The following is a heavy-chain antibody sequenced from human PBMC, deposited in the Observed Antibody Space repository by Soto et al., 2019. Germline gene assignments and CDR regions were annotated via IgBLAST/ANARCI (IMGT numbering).Heavy chain of an antibody. D-gene: IGHD4-17*01. V-gene: IGHV3-21*01. CDR2: ISSSSSYI. Sequence: GGSLRLSCAASGFTFSSYSMNWVRQAPGKGLEWVSSISSSSSYIYYADSVKGRFTISRDNAKNSLYLQMNSLRAEDTAVYYCAKDVNGDLTGWGQGNLVTVFS. CDR1: GFTFSSYS. J-gene: IGHJ4*02. CDR3: AKDVNGDLTG.